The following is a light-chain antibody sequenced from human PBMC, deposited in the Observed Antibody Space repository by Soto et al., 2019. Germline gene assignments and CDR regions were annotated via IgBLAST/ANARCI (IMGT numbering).Light chain of an antibody. V-gene: IGKV3-20*01. CDR2: GAS. CDR3: QQYGSSPPFT. Sequence: ESFLTQSPGTLSLSPGERATLSCRASQTFSSYLAWYQQKPGQAPRLLIYGASSRATGIPDRFSGSGSGTDFTLTISRLEPEDVAVYYCQQYGSSPPFTFGPGT. J-gene: IGKJ3*01. CDR1: QTFSSY.